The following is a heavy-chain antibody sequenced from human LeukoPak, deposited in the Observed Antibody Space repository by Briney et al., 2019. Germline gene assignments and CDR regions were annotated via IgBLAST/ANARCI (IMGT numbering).Heavy chain of an antibody. D-gene: IGHD2-15*01. Sequence: PGGSLRLSCAASGFTFSSYWMHWVRQAPGKGLVWVSRINSDGSSTSYADSVKGRFTISRDNAKNTLYLQVNSLRAEDTAVYYCARDFQTCSGGSCQRGGAFDIWGQGTMVTVSS. CDR2: INSDGSST. CDR3: ARDFQTCSGGSCQRGGAFDI. V-gene: IGHV3-74*01. CDR1: GFTFSSYW. J-gene: IGHJ3*02.